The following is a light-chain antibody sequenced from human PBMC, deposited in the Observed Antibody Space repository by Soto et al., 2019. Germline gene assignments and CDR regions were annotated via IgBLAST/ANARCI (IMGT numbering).Light chain of an antibody. V-gene: IGLV1-40*01. CDR2: NNN. J-gene: IGLJ1*01. Sequence: QSVVTQPPSVSGAPGQRVTISCTGSSSNIGSGYHVQWYQQVPGTAPKLLIYNNNDRPSGVPDRFSGSKSGTSASLAISGLQSEDEADYYCAAWDDSLNGYVFGTGTKVTVL. CDR1: SSNIGSGYH. CDR3: AAWDDSLNGYV.